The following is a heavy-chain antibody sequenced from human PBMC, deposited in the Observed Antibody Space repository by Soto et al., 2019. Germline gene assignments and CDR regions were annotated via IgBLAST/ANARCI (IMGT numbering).Heavy chain of an antibody. J-gene: IGHJ4*02. CDR2: IIPVFRTS. V-gene: IGHV1-69*18. Sequence: QVQLVQSGAELKKPGSSVKVSCSASGVTFSSYAFTWVRQAPGQGLEWMGNIIPVFRTSNYAQGFQGRLTISADESTNTIYMELSSLRSEDTAVYFCAKDGSWDGGGGESWGQGTQVIVSS. CDR1: GVTFSSYA. CDR3: AKDGSWDGGGGES. D-gene: IGHD3-16*01.